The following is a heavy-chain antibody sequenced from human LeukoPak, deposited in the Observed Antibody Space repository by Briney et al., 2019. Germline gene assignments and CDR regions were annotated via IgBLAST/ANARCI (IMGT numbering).Heavy chain of an antibody. J-gene: IGHJ4*02. CDR3: ARVLDYDFWSGYYN. V-gene: IGHV1-8*03. CDR2: MNPNSGDT. Sequence: VASVKVSCKASGYTFTSYDINWVRQATGQGLGWMGWMNPNSGDTAYAQKFQGRVTITRNTSISTAYMELSSLRSEDTAVYYCARVLDYDFWSGYYNWGQGTLVTVSS. CDR1: GYTFTSYD. D-gene: IGHD3-3*01.